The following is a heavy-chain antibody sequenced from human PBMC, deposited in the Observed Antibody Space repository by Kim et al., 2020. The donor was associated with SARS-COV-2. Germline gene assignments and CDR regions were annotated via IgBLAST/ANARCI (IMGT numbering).Heavy chain of an antibody. CDR3: AGPLPAAAEISFFYYYGMDV. CDR1: GGTFSSYA. CDR2: IIPIFGTA. J-gene: IGHJ6*02. D-gene: IGHD2-2*01. Sequence: SVKVSCKASGGTFSSYAISWVRQAPGQGLEWMGGIIPIFGTANYAQKFQGRVTITADESTSTAYMELSSLRSEDTAVYYCAGPLPAAAEISFFYYYGMDVWGQGTTVTVSS. V-gene: IGHV1-69*13.